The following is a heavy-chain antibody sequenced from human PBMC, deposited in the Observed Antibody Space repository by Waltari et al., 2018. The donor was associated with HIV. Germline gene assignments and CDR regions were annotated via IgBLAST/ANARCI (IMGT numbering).Heavy chain of an antibody. CDR1: GYTLTELS. Sequence: QVQLIQSGAEVTKPGASVKVSCKVFGYTLTELSMHWVRQAPGKGLEWMGGFDPEDDETIYAQKFQGRVTMTEDTSTDSAYMELSSLTSEDTAVYYCATGGGTTSIQLYDLDVWGQGTTVTVSS. D-gene: IGHD1-26*01. V-gene: IGHV1-24*01. CDR3: ATGGGTTSIQLYDLDV. J-gene: IGHJ6*02. CDR2: FDPEDDET.